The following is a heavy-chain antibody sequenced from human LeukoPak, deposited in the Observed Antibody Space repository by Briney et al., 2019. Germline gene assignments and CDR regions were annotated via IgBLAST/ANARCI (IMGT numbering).Heavy chain of an antibody. V-gene: IGHV1-8*01. Sequence: ASVKVSCKASGYTFTSYDINWVRQATGQGLEWMGWMNPNSGNTGYAQKFQGRVTMTRNTSISTAYMELSSLRSEDTAVYYCARARNDYVWGSYRKTLLDYWGQGTLVTVSS. D-gene: IGHD3-16*02. CDR1: GYTFTSYD. CDR3: ARARNDYVWGSYRKTLLDY. J-gene: IGHJ4*02. CDR2: MNPNSGNT.